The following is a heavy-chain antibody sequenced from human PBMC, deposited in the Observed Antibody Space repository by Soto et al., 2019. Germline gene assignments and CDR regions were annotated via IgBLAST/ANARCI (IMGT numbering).Heavy chain of an antibody. Sequence: ASVKVSCKASGYTFTSYAMHWVRQAPGQRLEWMGWINAGNGNTKYSQRFQGRVTITADESTSTAYMELSSLRSEDTAVYYCARKMTTVTTSRFGDYYYYGMDVWGQGTTVTVSS. V-gene: IGHV1-3*01. CDR1: GYTFTSYA. CDR2: INAGNGNT. CDR3: ARKMTTVTTSRFGDYYYYGMDV. J-gene: IGHJ6*02. D-gene: IGHD4-17*01.